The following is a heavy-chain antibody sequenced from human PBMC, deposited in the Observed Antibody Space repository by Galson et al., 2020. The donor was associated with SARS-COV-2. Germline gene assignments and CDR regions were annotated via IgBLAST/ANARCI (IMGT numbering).Heavy chain of an antibody. Sequence: GGSLRLSCAVSGFTFSDYAMTWIRQGPGKGLEWLSSITASGYTIHYADSVKGRFSISRDNAKNLLSLQMNNLRAEETAIYYCARGGWGSGNSMDVWGQGTTVTVSS. CDR2: ITASGYTI. D-gene: IGHD2-21*01. CDR3: ARGGWGSGNSMDV. J-gene: IGHJ6*02. CDR1: GFTFSDYA. V-gene: IGHV3-11*01.